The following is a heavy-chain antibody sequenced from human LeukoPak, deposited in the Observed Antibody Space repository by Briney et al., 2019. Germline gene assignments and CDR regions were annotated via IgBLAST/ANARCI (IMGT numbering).Heavy chain of an antibody. V-gene: IGHV1-46*01. D-gene: IGHD2-15*01. CDR2: INPSGGST. CDR1: GYTFTGYY. CDR3: ASGLGYCSGGSCSGGY. J-gene: IGHJ4*02. Sequence: GASVKVSCEASGYTFTGYYMHWVRQAPGQGLEWMGIINPSGGSTSYAQKFQGRVTMTRDMSTSTVYMELSSLRSEDTAVYYCASGLGYCSGGSCSGGYWGQGTLVTVSS.